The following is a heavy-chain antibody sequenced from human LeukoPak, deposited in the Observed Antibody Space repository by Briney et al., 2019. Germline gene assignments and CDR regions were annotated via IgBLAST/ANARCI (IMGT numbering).Heavy chain of an antibody. V-gene: IGHV4-39*01. CDR2: LYYSGST. D-gene: IGHD6-13*01. J-gene: IGHJ4*02. CDR1: GGSISRSTYY. Sequence: SETLSLTCTVSGGSISRSTYYWDWIRQPPGEGLEWIGSLYYSGSTYYNPSLKTRVTISVDTSKNQFSLKLSSVTAADTAVYYCARHRPRVAATGANFDYWGQGTLVTVSS. CDR3: ARHRPRVAATGANFDY.